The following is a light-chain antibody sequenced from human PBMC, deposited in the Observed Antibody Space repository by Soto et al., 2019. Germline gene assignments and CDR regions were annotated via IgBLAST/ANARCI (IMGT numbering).Light chain of an antibody. V-gene: IGKV3D-15*03. CDR3: HQYGNSPQT. Sequence: VMTHSAATLSVSPGEMATLSFRASQSVSSNLAWYQQKPGQAPRLLIYDAYNRATGIPARFSGSGSGTVFTLTINILEPDDFAVYYCHQYGNSPQTFGQGTKVDIK. CDR2: DAY. J-gene: IGKJ1*01. CDR1: QSVSSN.